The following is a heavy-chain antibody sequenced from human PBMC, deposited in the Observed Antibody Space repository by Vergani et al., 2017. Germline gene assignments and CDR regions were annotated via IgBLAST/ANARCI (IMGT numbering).Heavy chain of an antibody. CDR3: ASRTDSATSTSWAFDI. D-gene: IGHD2-2*01. V-gene: IGHV1-69*02. CDR2: IIPILGIA. J-gene: IGHJ3*02. CDR1: GGTFSSYT. Sequence: QVQLVQSGAEVKKPGSSVKVSCKASGGTFSSYTISWVRQAPGQGLEWMGRIIPILGIANYAQKFQGRVTITADKSTSTAYMGLSSLRSEGTAVYYWASRTDSATSTSWAFDIWGQGTMVTVSS.